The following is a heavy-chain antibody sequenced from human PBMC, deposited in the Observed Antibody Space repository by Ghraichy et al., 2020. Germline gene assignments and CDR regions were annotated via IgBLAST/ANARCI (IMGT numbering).Heavy chain of an antibody. CDR2: ISGSGGST. J-gene: IGHJ4*02. CDR3: AIVYSSSWRYFDY. V-gene: IGHV3-23*01. D-gene: IGHD6-13*01. CDR1: GFTFSSYA. Sequence: GGSLRLSCAASGFTFSSYAMSWVRQAPGKGLEWVSAISGSGGSTYYADSVKGRFTISRDNSKNTLYLQMNSLRAEDTAVYYCAIVYSSSWRYFDYWGQGTLVTVSS.